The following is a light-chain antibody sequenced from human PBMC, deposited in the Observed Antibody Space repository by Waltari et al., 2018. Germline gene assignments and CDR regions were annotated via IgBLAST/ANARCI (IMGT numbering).Light chain of an antibody. Sequence: SSELTQDPAVSVAFGQTVRITCPGDSLRIYSGSWSRQKPGQAPELVIYGKNNRPSGIPDRFSASSSGNTASLTITGAQAEDEADYYCTSRDISGDVVFGGGTKLTVL. V-gene: IGLV3-19*01. CDR3: TSRDISGDVV. J-gene: IGLJ3*02. CDR1: SLRIYS. CDR2: GKN.